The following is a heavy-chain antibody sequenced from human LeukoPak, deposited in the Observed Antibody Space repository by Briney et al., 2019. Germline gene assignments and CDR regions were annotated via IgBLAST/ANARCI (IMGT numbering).Heavy chain of an antibody. CDR1: GFTFSSYG. V-gene: IGHV3-30*18. J-gene: IGHJ4*02. D-gene: IGHD3-10*01. CDR2: ISYDGSNK. Sequence: HPGRSLRLSCAASGFTFSSYGMHWVCQAPGKGLEWVAVISYDGSNKYYADSVKGRFTISRDNSKNTLYLQMNSLRAEDTAVYYCAKDVYYGSGILGYWGQGTLVTVSS. CDR3: AKDVYYGSGILGY.